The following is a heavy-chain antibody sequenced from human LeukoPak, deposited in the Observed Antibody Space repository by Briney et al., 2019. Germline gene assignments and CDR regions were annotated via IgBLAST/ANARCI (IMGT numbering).Heavy chain of an antibody. J-gene: IGHJ1*01. CDR3: ARGVIAVAGTARHKPFQH. CDR2: ISYDGSNK. V-gene: IGHV3-30*03. CDR1: GFTFRSYG. Sequence: QPGGSLRLSCAASGFTFRSYGMHWVRQAPGKGLEWVAVISYDGSNKFYADSVKGRFTISRDKFKNTLYLQMNSLRAEDTAVYYCARGVIAVAGTARHKPFQHWGQGTLVTVSS. D-gene: IGHD6-19*01.